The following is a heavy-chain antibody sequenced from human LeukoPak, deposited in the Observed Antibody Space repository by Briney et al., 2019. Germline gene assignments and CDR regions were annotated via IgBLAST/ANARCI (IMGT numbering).Heavy chain of an antibody. CDR2: IIPIFGTA. CDR1: GGTFSSYA. V-gene: IGHV1-69*01. D-gene: IGHD5-18*01. J-gene: IGHJ6*03. Sequence: EASVKVSCKASGGTFSSYAISWVRQAPGQGLEWMGGIIPIFGTANYAQKFQGRVTIIADESTSTAYMELSSLRSEDTAVYYCARGQWGYSYASDYYYYYMDVWGKGTTVTVSS. CDR3: ARGQWGYSYASDYYYYYMDV.